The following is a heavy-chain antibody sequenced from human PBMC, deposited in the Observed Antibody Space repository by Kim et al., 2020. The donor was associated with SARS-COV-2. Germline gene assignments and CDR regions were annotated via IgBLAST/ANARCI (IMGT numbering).Heavy chain of an antibody. CDR1: GDSVSSNSAA. CDR3: ARLPTYYYDSSGLVGRGYYFDY. J-gene: IGHJ4*02. V-gene: IGHV6-1*01. D-gene: IGHD3-22*01. Sequence: SQTLSLTCAISGDSVSSNSAAWNWIRQSPSRGLEWLGRTYYRSKWYNDYAVSVKSRITINPDTSKNQFSLQLNSVTPEDTAVYYCARLPTYYYDSSGLVGRGYYFDYWGQGTLVTVSS. CDR2: TYYRSKWYN.